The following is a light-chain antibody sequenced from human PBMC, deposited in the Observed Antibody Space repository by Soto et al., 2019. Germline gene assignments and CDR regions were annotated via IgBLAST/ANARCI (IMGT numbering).Light chain of an antibody. CDR2: SND. CDR3: GAWDDSLNGYV. CDR1: SSNIGSNT. J-gene: IGLJ1*01. Sequence: QSVLTQPPSASGTPGQRVTISCSGSSSNIGSNTVNWYQQLPGTAPKLLIYSNDQRPSGVPDRFSGSKSGTSASLAISGLQSEAEADYYCGAWDDSLNGYVFGTGTQLTVL. V-gene: IGLV1-44*01.